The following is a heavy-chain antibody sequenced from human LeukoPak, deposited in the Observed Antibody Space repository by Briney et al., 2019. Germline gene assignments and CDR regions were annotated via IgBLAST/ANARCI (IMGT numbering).Heavy chain of an antibody. CDR3: ARSFRYYYYYYGMDV. CDR1: GGSFSGYY. CDR2: INHSGST. V-gene: IGHV4-34*01. J-gene: IGHJ6*02. Sequence: SETLSLTCAVYGGSFSGYYWSWIRQPPGKGLEWIGEINHSGSTNYNPSLKSRVTISVDTSKNQFSLKLSSVTAADTAVYYCARSFRYYYYYYGMDVWGQGTTVTVSS.